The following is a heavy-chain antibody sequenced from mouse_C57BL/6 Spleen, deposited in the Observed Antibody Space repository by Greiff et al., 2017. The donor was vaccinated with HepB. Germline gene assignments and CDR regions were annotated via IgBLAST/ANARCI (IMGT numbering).Heavy chain of an antibody. D-gene: IGHD1-1*02. CDR1: GFTFSSYA. J-gene: IGHJ2*01. CDR3: ARGGGVYYFDD. V-gene: IGHV5-4*01. CDR2: ISDGGSYT. Sequence: EVQVVESGGGLVKPGGSLKLSCAASGFTFSSYAMSWVRQTPEKRLEWVATISDGGSYTYYPDNVKGRFTISRDNAKNKLYLQMSHLKSEGTAMYYCARGGGVYYFDDWGQGTTPTVSS.